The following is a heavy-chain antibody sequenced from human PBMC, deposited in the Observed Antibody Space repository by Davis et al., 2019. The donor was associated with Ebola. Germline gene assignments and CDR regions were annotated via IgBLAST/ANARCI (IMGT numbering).Heavy chain of an antibody. CDR2: TYYRSKWYN. CDR3: ARDRFSLEYSSSRGFDY. J-gene: IGHJ4*02. CDR1: GDSVSSNSAA. V-gene: IGHV6-1*01. D-gene: IGHD6-6*01. Sequence: SETLSLTCAISGDSVSSNSAAWNWIRQSPSRGLEWLGRTYYRSKWYNDYAVSVKSRITINPDTSKNQFSLQLNSVTPEDTAVYYCARDRFSLEYSSSRGFDYWGQGTLVTVSS.